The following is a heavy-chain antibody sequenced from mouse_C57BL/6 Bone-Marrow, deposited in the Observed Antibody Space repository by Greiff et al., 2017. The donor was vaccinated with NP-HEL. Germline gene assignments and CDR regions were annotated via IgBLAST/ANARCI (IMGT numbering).Heavy chain of an antibody. CDR2: IDPADGDT. D-gene: IGHD1-1*01. Sequence: VQLQQSGAELVRPGASVKLSCTASGFNIKDYYMHWVKQRPEQGLEWIGRIDPADGDTEYAPKFQGKATMTADTSSNTAYLQLSSLTSEDTAVYYCTTMYYYGSSPRYCAMDYWGQGTSVTVSS. CDR1: GFNIKDYY. J-gene: IGHJ4*01. CDR3: TTMYYYGSSPRYCAMDY. V-gene: IGHV14-1*01.